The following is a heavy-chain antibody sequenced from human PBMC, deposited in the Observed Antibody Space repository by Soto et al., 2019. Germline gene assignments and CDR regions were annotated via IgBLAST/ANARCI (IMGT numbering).Heavy chain of an antibody. D-gene: IGHD6-6*01. CDR3: ARDGSSTIYYYYGMDV. Sequence: ASVKVSCKASGYTFTSYAMHCVRQAPGQRLEWMGWINAGNGNTKYSQKFQGRVTITRDTSASTAYMELSSLRSEDTAVYYCARDGSSTIYYYYGMDVWGQGTTVTVSS. CDR1: GYTFTSYA. J-gene: IGHJ6*02. CDR2: INAGNGNT. V-gene: IGHV1-3*01.